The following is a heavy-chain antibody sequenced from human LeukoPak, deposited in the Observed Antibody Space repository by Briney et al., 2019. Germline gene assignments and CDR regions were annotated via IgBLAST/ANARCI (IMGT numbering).Heavy chain of an antibody. V-gene: IGHV4-39*07. Sequence: SETLSLTCTVSGGSISSGVYYWSWIRQPPGKGLEWIGEINHSGSTNYNPSLKSRVTISVDTSKNQFSLKLSSVTAADTAVYYCARGRERSRPNAFDIWGQGTMVTVSS. CDR2: INHSGST. J-gene: IGHJ3*02. D-gene: IGHD6-13*01. CDR1: GGSISSGVYY. CDR3: ARGRERSRPNAFDI.